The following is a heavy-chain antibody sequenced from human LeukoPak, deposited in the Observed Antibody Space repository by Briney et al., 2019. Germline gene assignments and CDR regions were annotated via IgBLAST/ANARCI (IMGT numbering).Heavy chain of an antibody. D-gene: IGHD3-3*01. V-gene: IGHV3-30-3*01. CDR3: ARVGYALPYYYYGMDV. J-gene: IGHJ6*02. CDR1: GFTFSSYA. CDR2: ISYDGSNK. Sequence: GSLRLSCAASGFTFSSYAMHWVRQAPGKGLEWVAVISYDGSNKYYADSVKGRFTISRDNSKNTLYLQMNSLRAEDTAVYYCARVGYALPYYYYGMDVWGQGTTVTVSS.